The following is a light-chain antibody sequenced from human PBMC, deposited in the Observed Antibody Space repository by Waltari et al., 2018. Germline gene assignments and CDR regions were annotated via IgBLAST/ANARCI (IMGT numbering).Light chain of an antibody. Sequence: QSVLTQPPSVSGAPGQRVTISCSGSNSNVGINYVSWFQHVPGAAPRLLIYRNNQRPSGVPDRFSGAKSGSSASLAISGLRSEDDADYYCAAWDVSLRRIFGTGTRVTVL. J-gene: IGLJ1*01. CDR3: AAWDVSLRRI. V-gene: IGLV1-47*01. CDR2: RNN. CDR1: NSNVGINY.